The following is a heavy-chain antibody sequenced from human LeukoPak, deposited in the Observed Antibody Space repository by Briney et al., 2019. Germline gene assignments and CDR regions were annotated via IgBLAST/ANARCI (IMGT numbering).Heavy chain of an antibody. J-gene: IGHJ3*02. CDR3: SRANPSYSSHWGGAFDI. V-gene: IGHV3-30-3*01. D-gene: IGHD6-19*01. Sequence: GGSLRLSCAASGFPFSSYAIHWVRQAPGKGLEWGVVISNDGTNKYYADSVKGRFTISRDNSKNTLFLQMNSLRVEDTAVYYCSRANPSYSSHWGGAFDIWGQGTVVTVSS. CDR2: ISNDGTNK. CDR1: GFPFSSYA.